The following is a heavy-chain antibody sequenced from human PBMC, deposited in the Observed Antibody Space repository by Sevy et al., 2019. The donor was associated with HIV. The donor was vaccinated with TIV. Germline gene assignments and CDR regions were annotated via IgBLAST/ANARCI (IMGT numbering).Heavy chain of an antibody. CDR2: ISHVENNE. CDR3: ARPAYGDYAWGAY. Sequence: GGSLRLSCAASGFTFSTYGMHWVRQAPGKGLEWVAVISHVENNEYYADSVKGRFTISRDNSKNTLFLQMNSLRAEDTAVYYCARPAYGDYAWGAYWGQGTLVTVSS. D-gene: IGHD4-17*01. V-gene: IGHV3-30*03. J-gene: IGHJ4*02. CDR1: GFTFSTYG.